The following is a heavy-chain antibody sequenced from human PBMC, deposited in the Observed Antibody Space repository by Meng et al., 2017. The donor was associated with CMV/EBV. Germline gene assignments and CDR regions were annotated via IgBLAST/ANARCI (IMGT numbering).Heavy chain of an antibody. Sequence: SVFTFSSYAMGWVRQAPGKGLEWVSAISGSGGSTYYADSVKGRFTISRDNSKNTLYLQMNSLRAEDTAVYYCAKSEPYYGDYVAPFDYWGQGTLVTVSS. CDR3: AKSEPYYGDYVAPFDY. CDR1: VFTFSSYA. V-gene: IGHV3-23*01. J-gene: IGHJ4*02. CDR2: ISGSGGST. D-gene: IGHD4-17*01.